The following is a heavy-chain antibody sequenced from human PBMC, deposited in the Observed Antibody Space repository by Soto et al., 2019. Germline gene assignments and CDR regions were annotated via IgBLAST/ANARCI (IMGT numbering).Heavy chain of an antibody. CDR1: GFTFISYS. Sequence: LRLSCAASGFTFISYSMSWVRQAPGKGLEWVSYISNSGSVIHDADSVKGRFTISRDNAKNSLSLQMNSLRDEDTALYYCVRVYASNTFDIWGQGTTVTVSS. D-gene: IGHD2-2*01. V-gene: IGHV3-48*02. CDR3: VRVYASNTFDI. CDR2: ISNSGSVI. J-gene: IGHJ3*02.